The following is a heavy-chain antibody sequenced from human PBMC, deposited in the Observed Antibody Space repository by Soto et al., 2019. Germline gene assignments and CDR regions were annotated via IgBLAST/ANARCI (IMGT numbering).Heavy chain of an antibody. Sequence: PSETLSLTCAVSGYSISSGYYWGWIRQPPGKGLEWVGSIYHSGSTYYNPSLRSRLTISVDTSKNQFSLRLNSVTAADAAVYYCAGFVVPASRNTGFDYWGQGTLVTVSS. CDR3: AGFVVPASRNTGFDY. V-gene: IGHV4-38-2*01. D-gene: IGHD2-15*01. CDR2: IYHSGST. J-gene: IGHJ4*02. CDR1: GYSISSGYY.